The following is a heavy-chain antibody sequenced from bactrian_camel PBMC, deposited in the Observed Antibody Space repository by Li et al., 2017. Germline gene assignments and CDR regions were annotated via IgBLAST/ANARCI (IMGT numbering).Heavy chain of an antibody. D-gene: IGHD2*01. Sequence: QLVESGGGAVQPGGSLRLSCVATGYGVGSGCMGYFRQLPGKEREVVAATGPSNTKYYDSVKGRFLISKDNRKNTLTLQMNRLKPEDTAVYYCAAGFGPYCSGPYLARRANFLGQGTQVTVS. J-gene: IGHJ4*01. V-gene: IGHV3S53*01. CDR2: TGPSNT. CDR1: GYGVGSGC.